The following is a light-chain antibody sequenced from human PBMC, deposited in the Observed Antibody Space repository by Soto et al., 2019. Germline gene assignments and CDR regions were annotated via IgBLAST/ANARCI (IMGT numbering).Light chain of an antibody. CDR3: SSYTSSTTWV. Sequence: QSALTQPASVSGSPGQSITISCTGTSSDVGAYNYVSWYQQHPGKAPKLMIYEVNYRPSGVSERFSGSRSGNTASLTISGLQAEDESDYYCSSYTSSTTWVFGGGTKLTVL. V-gene: IGLV2-14*01. CDR1: SSDVGAYNY. J-gene: IGLJ3*02. CDR2: EVN.